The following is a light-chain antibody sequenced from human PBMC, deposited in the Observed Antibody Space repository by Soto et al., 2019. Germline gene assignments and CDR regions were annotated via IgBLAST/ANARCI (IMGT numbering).Light chain of an antibody. J-gene: IGKJ1*01. CDR1: QSISYW. CDR2: DAS. Sequence: DIQMTQSPSTLSASLVDRVTITCRASQSISYWLAGYQQKPGKAPKLMIYDASTLYSGVPSRFGGSGSGTEFTVTSSSLQPDEFATYYCQHYNHYRTFGKGPKVDIK. V-gene: IGKV1-5*01. CDR3: QHYNHYRT.